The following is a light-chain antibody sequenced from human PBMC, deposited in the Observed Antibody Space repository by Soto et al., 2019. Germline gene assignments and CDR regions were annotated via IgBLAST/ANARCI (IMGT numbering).Light chain of an antibody. CDR3: QQYHSYPYS. Sequence: DIHMTQSPSTLSVSVRDRVTITCRASQSVSPWLAWYQQKPGKAPRLLIYQASTLESGVPSRFSGSGTGTEFTLIISSLQPDDFTTYYHQQYHSYPYSFGQGTKLEI. V-gene: IGKV1-5*03. J-gene: IGKJ2*01. CDR2: QAS. CDR1: QSVSPW.